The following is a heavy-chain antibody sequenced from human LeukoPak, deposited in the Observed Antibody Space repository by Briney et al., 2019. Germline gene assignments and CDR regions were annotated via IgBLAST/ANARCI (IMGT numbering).Heavy chain of an antibody. CDR3: ARESIYYDSSGYYFDY. D-gene: IGHD3-22*01. V-gene: IGHV1-69*05. Sequence: ASVKVSCKASGGTFSSYAISWVRQAPGQGLEWMGRIIPIFGTANYAQKFQGRVTITTDESTSTAYMELSSLRSEATAVYYCARESIYYDSSGYYFDYWGQGTLVTVSS. J-gene: IGHJ4*02. CDR1: GGTFSSYA. CDR2: IIPIFGTA.